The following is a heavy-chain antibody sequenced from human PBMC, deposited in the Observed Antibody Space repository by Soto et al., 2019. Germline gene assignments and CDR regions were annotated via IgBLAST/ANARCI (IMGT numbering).Heavy chain of an antibody. Sequence: QVQLVQSGAEVKKPGASVKVSCKASGYTFTSYGISWVRQAPGQGLEWMGWISAYNGNTNYAQKLQGRVTMTTDTSTSTAYMELRSLRSDDTAVYYCAGDALYNWNDVPYYFDYWGQGTLVTVSS. CDR3: AGDALYNWNDVPYYFDY. V-gene: IGHV1-18*01. CDR2: ISAYNGNT. CDR1: GYTFTSYG. J-gene: IGHJ4*02. D-gene: IGHD1-1*01.